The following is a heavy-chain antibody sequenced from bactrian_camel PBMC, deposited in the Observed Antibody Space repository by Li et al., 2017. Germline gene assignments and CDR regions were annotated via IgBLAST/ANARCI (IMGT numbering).Heavy chain of an antibody. CDR1: GFVFRATA. D-gene: IGHD1*01. Sequence: EVQLVESGGGSVQAGGSLRLSCAASGFVFRATAMSWVRQAPGKEFEWLSSITIGGLKTVYADSVKGRFFISREDSNNTLYLQMDSLKPEDTAMYYCAATVWMEWPCRGASMNQNDYNYWGQGTQVTVS. J-gene: IGHJ4*01. V-gene: IGHV3S42*01. CDR2: ITIGGLKT. CDR3: AATVWMEWPCRGASMNQNDYNY.